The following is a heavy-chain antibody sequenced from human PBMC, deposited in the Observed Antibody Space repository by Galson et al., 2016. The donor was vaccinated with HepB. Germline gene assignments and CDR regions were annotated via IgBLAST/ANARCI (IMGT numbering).Heavy chain of an antibody. Sequence: SLRLSCAASGFSFNNAWMNWVRQAPGKGLEWVANIWYDGSRTYYADSVKGRFTISRDNSKSTVFLQMNSLRGEDTAVYYCARGNYDSPGYFFDNWFDPWGQGTLVTVSS. J-gene: IGHJ5*02. V-gene: IGHV3-33*08. D-gene: IGHD3-22*01. CDR3: ARGNYDSPGYFFDNWFDP. CDR2: IWYDGSRT. CDR1: GFSFNNAW.